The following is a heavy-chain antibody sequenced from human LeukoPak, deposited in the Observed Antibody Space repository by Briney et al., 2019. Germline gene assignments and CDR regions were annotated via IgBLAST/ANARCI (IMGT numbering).Heavy chain of an antibody. Sequence: PSETLSLTCTVSGGSISSSSYYWGWIRQPPGKGLEWIGSIYYSGSTYYNPSLKSRVTISVDTSKNQFSLKLSSVTAADTAVYYCARLSYSSSSPYNWFDPWGQGTLVTVSS. J-gene: IGHJ5*02. CDR2: IYYSGST. V-gene: IGHV4-39*07. CDR3: ARLSYSSSSPYNWFDP. CDR1: GGSISSSSYY. D-gene: IGHD6-13*01.